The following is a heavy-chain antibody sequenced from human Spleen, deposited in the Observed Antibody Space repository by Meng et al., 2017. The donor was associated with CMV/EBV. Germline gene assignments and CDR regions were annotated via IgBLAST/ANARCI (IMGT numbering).Heavy chain of an antibody. CDR2: IIPIFATT. CDR1: GGTFSSYT. D-gene: IGHD6-13*01. V-gene: IGHV1-69*05. Sequence: SVKVSCKASGGTFSSYTISWVRQAPGQGLEWMGGIIPIFATTNYAQKFQGRVTITTDESTSTAYMELSSLRSDDTAVYYCARARGSSSRSQAYNWFDPWGLGTLVTVSS. CDR3: ARARGSSSRSQAYNWFDP. J-gene: IGHJ5*02.